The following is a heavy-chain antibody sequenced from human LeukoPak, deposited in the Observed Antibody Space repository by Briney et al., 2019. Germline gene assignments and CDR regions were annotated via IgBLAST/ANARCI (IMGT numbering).Heavy chain of an antibody. D-gene: IGHD6-13*01. V-gene: IGHV4-59*12. CDR1: DDSISLYD. CDR2: IDHTGST. J-gene: IGHJ6*03. Sequence: WGTLCLTCTVSDDSISLYDRTWIRQPPGKGLEWLGYIDHTGSTNYNPSLNSRVTMSRDTSKNHFSLRLSSVTAADTDVYYCARATCPGSSSWYRCYYYYYYMDVWGKGTTVTVSS. CDR3: ARATCPGSSSWYRCYYYYYYMDV.